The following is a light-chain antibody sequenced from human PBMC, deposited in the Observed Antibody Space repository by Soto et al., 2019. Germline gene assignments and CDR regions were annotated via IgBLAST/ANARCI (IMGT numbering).Light chain of an antibody. J-gene: IGKJ5*01. CDR3: QQYEHIPIT. Sequence: DVQMTQSPSSLSASVGDSVTITCQASEAINNYLNWYQQTPGKAPKRLIYDVSTLETGVPSRFSGRRSGTEFALTITTLQPEDFATYYCQQYEHIPITFAQGTRLDIK. CDR2: DVS. CDR1: EAINNY. V-gene: IGKV1-33*01.